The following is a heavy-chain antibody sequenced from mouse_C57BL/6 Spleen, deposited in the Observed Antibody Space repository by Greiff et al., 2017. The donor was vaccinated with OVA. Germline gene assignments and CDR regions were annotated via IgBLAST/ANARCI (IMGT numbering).Heavy chain of an antibody. D-gene: IGHD2-1*01. CDR2: INPYNGGT. Sequence: EVKLVESGPVLVKPGASVKMSCKASGYTFTDYYMNWVKQSHGKSLEWIGVINPYNGGTSYNQKFKGKATLTVDKSSSTAYMELNSLTSEDSAVYYCARDGGNYSWGQGTTLTVSS. CDR1: GYTFTDYY. J-gene: IGHJ2*01. CDR3: ARDGGNYS. V-gene: IGHV1-19*01.